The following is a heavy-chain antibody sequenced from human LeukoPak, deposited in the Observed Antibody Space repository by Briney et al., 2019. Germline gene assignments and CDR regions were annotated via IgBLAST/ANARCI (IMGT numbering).Heavy chain of an antibody. CDR2: IRSKAYGGTT. CDR1: GFTFGDYA. V-gene: IGHV3-49*04. J-gene: IGHJ4*02. D-gene: IGHD2-2*02. CDR3: TRGALRIPPLDFDY. Sequence: GRSLRLSCTASGFTFGDYAMSWVRQAPGKGLEWVSFIRSKAYGGTTEYAASVKGRFTTSRDDSKSIAYLQMNSLKTEDTAVYYCTRGALRIPPLDFDYWGQGTLVTVSS.